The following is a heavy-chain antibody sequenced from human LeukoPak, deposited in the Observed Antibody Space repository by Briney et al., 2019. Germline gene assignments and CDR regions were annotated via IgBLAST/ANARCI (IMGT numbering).Heavy chain of an antibody. J-gene: IGHJ5*02. V-gene: IGHV4-59*01. CDR1: GGSIRNYY. CDR3: ARGGYYGSGNDFRFDP. D-gene: IGHD3-10*01. CDR2: IHYTGST. Sequence: SETLSLTCTVSGGSIRNYYWSWIRQPPGKGLECIGYIHYTGSTNYNPSLKSRVTISVDTSKNQFSLKLSSVTAADTAIYYCARGGYYGSGNDFRFDPWGQGTLVTVSS.